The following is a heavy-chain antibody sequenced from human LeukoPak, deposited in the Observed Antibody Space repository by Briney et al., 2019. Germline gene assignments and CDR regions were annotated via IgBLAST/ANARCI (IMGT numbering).Heavy chain of an antibody. CDR2: INQDGSEK. J-gene: IGHJ4*02. Sequence: GRSLRLSCAAAGFTFRSYWMSWVRQAPGKGLEWVANINQDGSEKYYVDSVKGRLTISRDNAKNSLYLQMNSLRAEDTAVYYCARDLVVRAIHVGDDYWGQGTLVTVSS. V-gene: IGHV3-7*01. D-gene: IGHD2-15*01. CDR3: ARDLVVRAIHVGDDY. CDR1: GFTFRSYW.